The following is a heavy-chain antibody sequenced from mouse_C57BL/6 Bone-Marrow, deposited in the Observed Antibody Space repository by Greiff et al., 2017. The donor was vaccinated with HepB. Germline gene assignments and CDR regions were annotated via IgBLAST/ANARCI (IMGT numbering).Heavy chain of an antibody. V-gene: IGHV5-17*01. Sequence: EVKLMESGGGLVKPGGSLKLSCAASGFTFSDYGMHWVRQAPEKGLEWVAYISSGSSTIYYADTVKGRFTISRDNAKNTLFLQMTSLRSEDAAMYYCARLNYGSSYWYFDVWGTGTTVTVSS. D-gene: IGHD1-1*01. CDR3: ARLNYGSSYWYFDV. CDR1: GFTFSDYG. CDR2: ISSGSSTI. J-gene: IGHJ1*03.